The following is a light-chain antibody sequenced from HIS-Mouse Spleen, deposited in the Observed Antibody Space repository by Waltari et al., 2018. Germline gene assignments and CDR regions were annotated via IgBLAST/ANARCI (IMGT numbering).Light chain of an antibody. CDR1: ALPKQY. V-gene: IGLV3-25*03. CDR3: QSADSSGTYWV. CDR2: KDS. Sequence: SYKLTQPPSVSVSPGQTARITCSGDALPKQYAYWYQQKPGQAPVLVIYKDSERPSGIPERFSGSSSGTTVTLTISGVQAEDEADYCQSADSSGTYWVFGGGTKLTVL. J-gene: IGLJ3*02.